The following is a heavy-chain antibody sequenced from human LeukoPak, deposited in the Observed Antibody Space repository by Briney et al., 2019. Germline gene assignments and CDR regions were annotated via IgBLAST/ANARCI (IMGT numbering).Heavy chain of an antibody. V-gene: IGHV3-30*04. CDR3: AGVSTLTHGFDY. CDR1: GFTFSSYA. Sequence: GGSLRLSCAASGFTFSSYAMHWVRQAPGQGLEWVAVISYDGSNKYYADSVKGRFTISRDNSKNTLYLQMNSLRAEDTAVYYCAGVSTLTHGFDYWGQGTLVTVSS. J-gene: IGHJ4*02. CDR2: ISYDGSNK. D-gene: IGHD4-17*01.